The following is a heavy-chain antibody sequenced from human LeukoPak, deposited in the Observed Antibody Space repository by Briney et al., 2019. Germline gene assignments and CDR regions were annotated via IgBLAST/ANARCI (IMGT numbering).Heavy chain of an antibody. CDR3: ARGRVRGFDY. J-gene: IGHJ4*02. D-gene: IGHD3-10*01. CDR1: GFTFSSYS. V-gene: IGHV3-48*04. CDR2: ISSSGSTI. Sequence: GGSLRLSCAASGFTFSSYSMNWVRQAPGKGLEWVSYISSSGSTIYYAASVKGRFTISRDNAKNSLYLQMNSLRAEDTAVYYCARGRVRGFDYWGQGTLVTVSS.